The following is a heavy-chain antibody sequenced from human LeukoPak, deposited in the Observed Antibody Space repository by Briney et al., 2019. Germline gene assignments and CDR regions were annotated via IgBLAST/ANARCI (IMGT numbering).Heavy chain of an antibody. J-gene: IGHJ3*02. V-gene: IGHV6-1*01. CDR3: ARGGAGGRAFDI. CDR2: TYYRSKWNN. D-gene: IGHD2-15*01. CDR1: GDSVSSNTAA. Sequence: SQTLSLTCAISGDSVSSNTAAWNWIRQSPSRGLEWLGRTYYRSKWNNDYAIFVKSRLTINPDTSKNQFSLQLNSVTPEDTAVYYCARGGAGGRAFDIWGQGTMVTVLS.